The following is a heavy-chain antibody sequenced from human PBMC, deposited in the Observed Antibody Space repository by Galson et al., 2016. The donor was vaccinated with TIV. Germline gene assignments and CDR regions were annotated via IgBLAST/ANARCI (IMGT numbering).Heavy chain of an antibody. CDR3: AGEGRGREGFNFFEQ. D-gene: IGHD5-24*01. Sequence: SLRLSCAASGFSVSNTYMRWLRQSPGRGLEWVSVIYGGGSTYYADSVKGRFTLSRDNSKNTLYFQMNNMRGDDTAVYYCAGEGRGREGFNFFEQWGQGNLVTVSS. J-gene: IGHJ4*02. CDR2: IYGGGST. V-gene: IGHV3-53*01. CDR1: GFSVSNTY.